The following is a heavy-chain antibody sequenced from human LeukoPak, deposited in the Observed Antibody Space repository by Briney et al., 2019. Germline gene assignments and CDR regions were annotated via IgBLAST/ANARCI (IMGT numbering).Heavy chain of an antibody. V-gene: IGHV3-21*01. CDR2: FGTRSTSI. J-gene: IGHJ4*02. Sequence: GGSLRLSCAASGFTVSSSYISWVRQAPGKGLEWVSSFGTRSTSIYHAGSVKGRFAISRDNAKNSLYLQMNSLRAEDTALYYCAREVSEGFDFWGQGTLVTVSS. CDR3: AREVSEGFDF. CDR1: GFTVSSSY. D-gene: IGHD3-22*01.